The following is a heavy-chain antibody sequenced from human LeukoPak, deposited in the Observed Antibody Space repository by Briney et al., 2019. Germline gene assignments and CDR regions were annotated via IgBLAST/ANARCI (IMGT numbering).Heavy chain of an antibody. CDR2: IHYGGNT. CDR1: GGSISSYY. Sequence: SETLSLTCTVSGGSISSYYWSWIRQAPGKGLEWIGYIHYGGNTNYNPSLKSRVTISFDTSKNQFSLNLISATAADTAVYYCARLPGGYWGQGTLVIVSS. J-gene: IGHJ4*02. CDR3: ARLPGGY. V-gene: IGHV4-59*08. D-gene: IGHD1-26*01.